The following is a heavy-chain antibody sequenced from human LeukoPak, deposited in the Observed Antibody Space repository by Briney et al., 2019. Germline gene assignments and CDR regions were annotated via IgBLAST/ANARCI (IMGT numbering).Heavy chain of an antibody. CDR2: ISRSSSI. CDR1: GFTFNNYS. CDR3: ARERAYYYDSSGYYSPNWFDP. Sequence: IPGGSLRLSCAASGFTFNNYSMNWVRQAPGKGLEWVSYISRSSSIYYADSVKGRFTISRDNAKNSLYLQMNSLRAEDTAVYYCARERAYYYDSSGYYSPNWFDPWGQGTLVTVSS. D-gene: IGHD3-22*01. V-gene: IGHV3-21*05. J-gene: IGHJ5*02.